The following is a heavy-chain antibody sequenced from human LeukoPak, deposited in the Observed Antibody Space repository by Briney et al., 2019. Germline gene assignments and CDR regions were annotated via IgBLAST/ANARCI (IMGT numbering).Heavy chain of an antibody. CDR1: GGSISSGGYY. Sequence: KASETLSLTCTVSGGSISSGGYYWSWIRQHPGKGLEWIGYIYYSGSTYYNPSLKSRVTISVDTSKNQFSLKLSSVTAADTAVYYCARGVLLWFGELTPGKNWFDPWGQGTLVTVSS. CDR2: IYYSGST. D-gene: IGHD3-10*01. J-gene: IGHJ5*02. CDR3: ARGVLLWFGELTPGKNWFDP. V-gene: IGHV4-31*03.